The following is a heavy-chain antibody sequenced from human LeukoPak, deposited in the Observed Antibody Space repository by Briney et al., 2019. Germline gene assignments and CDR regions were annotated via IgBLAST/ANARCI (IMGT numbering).Heavy chain of an antibody. D-gene: IGHD3-22*01. CDR3: AKDRYSSGSQGGFDY. Sequence: PGGSLRLSCAASGFTFSSYAMSWVRQAPRKGLEWVSAISGSGGSTYYADSVKGRFTISRDNSKNTLYLQMNSLRAEDTAVYYCAKDRYSSGSQGGFDYWGQGTLVTVSS. CDR2: ISGSGGST. CDR1: GFTFSSYA. J-gene: IGHJ4*02. V-gene: IGHV3-23*01.